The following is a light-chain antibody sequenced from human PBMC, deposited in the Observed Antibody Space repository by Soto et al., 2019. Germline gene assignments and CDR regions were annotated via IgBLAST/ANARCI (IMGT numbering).Light chain of an antibody. J-gene: IGKJ2*01. CDR2: GAS. CDR3: TLYDGY. V-gene: IGKV1-5*01. CDR1: QNINNW. Sequence: DTQMTQSPSTLSASVGDTVTITCRARQNINNWLAWYQQKPEKVPKLLIYGASTLEDGVPSRLSGSRYGTKFLLNIKSLKHTDFATYYFTLYDGYFGQGNKLEIK.